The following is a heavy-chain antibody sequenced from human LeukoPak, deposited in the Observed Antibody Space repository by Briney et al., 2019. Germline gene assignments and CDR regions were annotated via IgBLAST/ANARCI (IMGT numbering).Heavy chain of an antibody. CDR3: AKGGPQFFDY. CDR1: GFTFSNYA. CDR2: ISGSGGTT. V-gene: IGHV3-23*01. D-gene: IGHD5-24*01. J-gene: IGHJ4*02. Sequence: GGSLRLSCVASGFTFSNYAMTWVRQAPGKGLEWVSTISGSGGTTNCADSVKGRFTISRDSSKSTLYLQMNSLRAEDTAVYFCAKGGPQFFDYWGQGSLVTVSS.